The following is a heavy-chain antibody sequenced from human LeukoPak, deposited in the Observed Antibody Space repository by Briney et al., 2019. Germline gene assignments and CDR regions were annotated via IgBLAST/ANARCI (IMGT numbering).Heavy chain of an antibody. CDR3: ARNPWSGYLYYYYMDV. CDR1: GGSISSYY. J-gene: IGHJ6*03. V-gene: IGHV4-4*07. Sequence: PSETLSLTCTASGGSISSYYWSWIRQPAGKGLEWIGRIYTSGSTNYNPSLKSRVTMSVDTSKNQFSLKLSSVTAADTAVYYCARNPWSGYLYYYYMDVWGKGTTVTVSS. D-gene: IGHD3-3*01. CDR2: IYTSGST.